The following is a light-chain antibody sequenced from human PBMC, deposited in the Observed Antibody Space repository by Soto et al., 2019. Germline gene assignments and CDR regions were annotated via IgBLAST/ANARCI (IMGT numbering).Light chain of an antibody. Sequence: SVRPQTPAESGAARKLGTMSCQETGTDVGRYNFVSWYQLHPGKAPKLMIYEVTNRPSGVSTRFSGSKSGNTASLTISGLQAADEPVFFCRSFTATVPWVCGGGTK. CDR3: RSFTATVPWV. V-gene: IGLV2-14*01. J-gene: IGLJ3*02. CDR2: EVT. CDR1: GTDVGRYNF.